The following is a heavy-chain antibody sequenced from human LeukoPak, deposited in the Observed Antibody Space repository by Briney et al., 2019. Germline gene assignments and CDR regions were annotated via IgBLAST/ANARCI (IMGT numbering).Heavy chain of an antibody. Sequence: GGSLRLSCAASGFTFSSYEMNWVRQAPGKGLEWVSYISSSGSTIYYADSVKGRFTISRDNAKNSLYLQMNSLGAEDTAVYYCARSDGYNYLGYFDYWGQGTLVTVSS. CDR2: ISSSGSTI. V-gene: IGHV3-48*03. CDR1: GFTFSSYE. J-gene: IGHJ4*02. CDR3: ARSDGYNYLGYFDY. D-gene: IGHD5-24*01.